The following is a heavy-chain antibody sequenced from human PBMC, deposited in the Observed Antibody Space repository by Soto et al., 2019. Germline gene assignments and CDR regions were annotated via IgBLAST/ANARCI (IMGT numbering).Heavy chain of an antibody. CDR3: ARTSDSSGYFDY. CDR2: IYHSGST. Sequence: SETLSLTCAVSGGSISSGGYSWSWIRQPPGKGLEWIGYIYHSGSTYYNPSLKSRVTISVDRSKNQFSLKLSSVTAADTAVYYCARTSDSSGYFDYWGQGTLVTVSS. D-gene: IGHD3-22*01. CDR1: GGSISSGGYS. V-gene: IGHV4-30-2*01. J-gene: IGHJ4*02.